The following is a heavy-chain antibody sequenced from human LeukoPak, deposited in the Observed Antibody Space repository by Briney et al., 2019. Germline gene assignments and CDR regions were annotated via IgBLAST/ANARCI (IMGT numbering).Heavy chain of an antibody. Sequence: KPSETLSLTCTVSGGSISSYYWSWIRQPPGKGLEWIGYIYYSGSTNYNPSLKSRVTISVDTSKNQFSLKLSSVTAADTAVYYCARDRRWLYFDLWGRGTLVTVSS. CDR3: ARDRRWLYFDL. CDR1: GGSISSYY. J-gene: IGHJ2*01. V-gene: IGHV4-59*01. D-gene: IGHD3-9*01. CDR2: IYYSGST.